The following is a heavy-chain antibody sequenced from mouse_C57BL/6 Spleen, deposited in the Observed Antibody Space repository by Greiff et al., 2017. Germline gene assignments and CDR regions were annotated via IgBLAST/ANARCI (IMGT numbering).Heavy chain of an antibody. CDR2: IRNKANGYTT. D-gene: IGHD2-12*01. CDR3: ARSYYRDPMDY. Sequence: EVKLVESGGGLVQPGGSLSLSCAASGFTFTDYYMSWVRQPPGKALEWLGFIRNKANGYTTEYSASVKGRFTISRDNSQSILYLQLNALRAEDSATYYCARSYYRDPMDYWGQGTSVTVSS. J-gene: IGHJ4*01. CDR1: GFTFTDYY. V-gene: IGHV7-3*01.